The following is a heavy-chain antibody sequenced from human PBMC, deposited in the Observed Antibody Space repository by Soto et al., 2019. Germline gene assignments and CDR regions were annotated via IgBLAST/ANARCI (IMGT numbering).Heavy chain of an antibody. V-gene: IGHV4-34*01. Sequence: QVQLQQWGAGLLKPSETLSLTCAVYGGSFSGYYWSWIRQPPGKGLEWIGEINHSGSTNYNPSLKSRVTISVDTSKNQFSLKLSSVTAADTAVYYCAWGSSGRAGWCDPWGQGTLVTVSS. CDR2: INHSGST. J-gene: IGHJ5*02. CDR3: AWGSSGRAGWCDP. D-gene: IGHD3-22*01. CDR1: GGSFSGYY.